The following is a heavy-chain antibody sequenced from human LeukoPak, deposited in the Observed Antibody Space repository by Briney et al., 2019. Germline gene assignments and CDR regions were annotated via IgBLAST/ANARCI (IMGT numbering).Heavy chain of an antibody. Sequence: GGSLRLSCAASGFTFSSYWMHWVRQAPGKGLVWDSRINSDGSSTSYADSVKGRFTISRDNAKNTLYLQMNSLRAEDTAVYYCARGDSGYAPTGYYGMDVWGRGTTVTVSS. CDR2: INSDGSST. V-gene: IGHV3-74*01. D-gene: IGHD5-12*01. J-gene: IGHJ6*02. CDR1: GFTFSSYW. CDR3: ARGDSGYAPTGYYGMDV.